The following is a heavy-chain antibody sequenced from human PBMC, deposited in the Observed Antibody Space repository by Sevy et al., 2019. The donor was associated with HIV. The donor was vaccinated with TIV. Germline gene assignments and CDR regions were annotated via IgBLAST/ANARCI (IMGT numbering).Heavy chain of an antibody. V-gene: IGHV3-33*01. CDR3: ARVLEFYDYGDYGPAFMPDY. CDR2: IWFDGSNT. J-gene: IGHJ4*02. D-gene: IGHD4-17*01. Sequence: GGSLRLSCAASGFTFSTYGMHWVRQAPGKGLEWVAVIWFDGSNTYYADFVRGRFTISRDIAKNTLHLKMNSLRVEDTAVYYCARVLEFYDYGDYGPAFMPDYWGQGTLVTVSS. CDR1: GFTFSTYG.